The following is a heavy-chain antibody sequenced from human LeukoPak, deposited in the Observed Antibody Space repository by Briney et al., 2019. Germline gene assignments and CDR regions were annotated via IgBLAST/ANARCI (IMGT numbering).Heavy chain of an antibody. Sequence: GGSLRLSCAASGFTFSTFALHWVRQAPGKGLEYVSGISSDGAGTFYADSVKGRFTISRDNTKNTLFLQMGSVRAEDMAVYYCVRDNPPDYWGQGTLVTVSS. CDR2: ISSDGAGT. J-gene: IGHJ4*02. CDR3: VRDNPPDY. V-gene: IGHV3-64*02. CDR1: GFTFSTFA.